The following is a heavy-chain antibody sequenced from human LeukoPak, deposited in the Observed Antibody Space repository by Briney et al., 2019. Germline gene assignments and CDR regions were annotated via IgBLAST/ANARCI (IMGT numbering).Heavy chain of an antibody. J-gene: IGHJ4*02. CDR2: IIPILGIA. D-gene: IGHD3-22*01. Sequence: SVKVSCKASGGTFSSYAISWVRQAPGQGLEWMGRIIPILGIANYAQKFRGRVTITADKSTSTAYMELSSLRSEDTAVYYCARTPHDSSGYYFDYWGQGTLVTVSS. CDR1: GGTFSSYA. V-gene: IGHV1-69*04. CDR3: ARTPHDSSGYYFDY.